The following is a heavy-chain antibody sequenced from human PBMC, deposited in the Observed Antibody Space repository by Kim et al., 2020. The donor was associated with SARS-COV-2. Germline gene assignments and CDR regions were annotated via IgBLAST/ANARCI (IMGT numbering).Heavy chain of an antibody. Sequence: GGSLRLSCAASGFTFSSYGMHWVRQAPGKGLEWVAVIWYDGSNKYYADSVKGRFTISRDNSKNTLYLQMNSLRAEDTAVYYCARDHRRPGLASHSSGSAFDIWGQGTMVTVAS. CDR1: GFTFSSYG. V-gene: IGHV3-33*08. D-gene: IGHD6-19*01. J-gene: IGHJ3*02. CDR3: ARDHRRPGLASHSSGSAFDI. CDR2: IWYDGSNK.